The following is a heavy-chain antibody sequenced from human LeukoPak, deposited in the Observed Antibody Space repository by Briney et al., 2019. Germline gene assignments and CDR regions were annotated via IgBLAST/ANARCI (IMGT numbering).Heavy chain of an antibody. CDR1: GGSISSYY. V-gene: IGHV4-4*07. J-gene: IGHJ2*01. CDR3: ARDRGSGWPTSYWYFDL. D-gene: IGHD6-19*01. Sequence: PSETLSLTCTVSGGSISSYYWSWIRQPAGKGLEWIGRIYTSGSTNYNPSLKSRVTMSVDTSKNQFSLKLSSVTAADTAVYYCARDRGSGWPTSYWYFDLWGRGALVTVSS. CDR2: IYTSGST.